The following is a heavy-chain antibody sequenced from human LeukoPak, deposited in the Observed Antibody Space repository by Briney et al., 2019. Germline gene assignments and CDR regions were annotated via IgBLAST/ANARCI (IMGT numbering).Heavy chain of an antibody. V-gene: IGHV3-30*04. CDR3: ARGKLVRKGTFYYGMDV. Sequence: GGSLRLSCAASGFAFSSYGMHWVRQAPGKGLEGVAVISYDGSHKYYANSVKGRFNNSSDNSKHKLYLQMNSLRADETAVYYCARGKLVRKGTFYYGMDVWGQGTTATVSS. D-gene: IGHD6-13*01. J-gene: IGHJ6*02. CDR1: GFAFSSYG. CDR2: ISYDGSHK.